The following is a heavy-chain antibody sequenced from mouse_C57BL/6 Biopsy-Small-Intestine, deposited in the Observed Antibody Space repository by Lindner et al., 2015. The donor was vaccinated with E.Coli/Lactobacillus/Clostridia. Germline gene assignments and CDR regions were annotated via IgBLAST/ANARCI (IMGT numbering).Heavy chain of an antibody. V-gene: IGHV5-17*01. J-gene: IGHJ1*03. CDR3: ASSSGYERYWYFDV. Sequence: VQLQESGGGLVKPGGSMKLSCAASGFTFSDYGMHWVRQAPEKGLEWVAYISSGSSTIYYADTVKGRFTISRDNAKNTLFLQMTGLRSEDTAIYYCASSSGYERYWYFDVWGTGTTVTVSS. CDR2: ISSGSSTI. CDR1: GFTFSDYG. D-gene: IGHD2-2*01.